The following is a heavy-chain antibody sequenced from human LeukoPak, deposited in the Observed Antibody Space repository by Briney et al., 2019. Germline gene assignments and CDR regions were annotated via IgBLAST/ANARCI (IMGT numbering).Heavy chain of an antibody. CDR2: IGVAGDT. CDR1: GFTFSSYD. J-gene: IGHJ2*01. Sequence: GGSLRLSCAASGFTFSSYDFHWVRQAPGKGLEWVSAIGVAGDTYYADSVKGRFTISRENAANSLYLQMHSLRAGDTALYYCTREFCGSRAACAGGFYYDVWGRGTLVTVYS. D-gene: IGHD2-15*01. CDR3: TREFCGSRAACAGGFYYDV. V-gene: IGHV3-13*01.